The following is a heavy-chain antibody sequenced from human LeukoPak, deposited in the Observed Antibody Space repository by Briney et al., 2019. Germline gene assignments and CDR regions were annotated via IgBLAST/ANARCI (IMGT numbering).Heavy chain of an antibody. CDR3: ARVEYSSSWDYYDY. J-gene: IGHJ4*02. D-gene: IGHD6-13*01. Sequence: GGSLRLSCAASGFTFSSDAMHWVRQAPGKGLEYVSAISSNEGSTYYANSVKGRFTISRDNSKNTLYLQMGSLRAEDMAVYYCARVEYSSSWDYYDYWGQGTLVTVSS. V-gene: IGHV3-64*01. CDR2: ISSNEGST. CDR1: GFTFSSDA.